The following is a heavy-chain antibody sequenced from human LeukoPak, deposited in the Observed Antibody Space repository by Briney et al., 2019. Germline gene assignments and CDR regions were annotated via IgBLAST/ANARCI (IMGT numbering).Heavy chain of an antibody. J-gene: IGHJ3*02. D-gene: IGHD1-26*01. V-gene: IGHV1-69*05. CDR2: IIPIFGTA. Sequence: SVKVSCKASGGTFSSYAISWVRQAPGQGLEWMGGIIPIFGTANYAQKFQGRVTITTDESTSTAYVELSSLRSEDTAVYYCARGAPPGIVGATQDAFDIWGQGTMVTVSS. CDR3: ARGAPPGIVGATQDAFDI. CDR1: GGTFSSYA.